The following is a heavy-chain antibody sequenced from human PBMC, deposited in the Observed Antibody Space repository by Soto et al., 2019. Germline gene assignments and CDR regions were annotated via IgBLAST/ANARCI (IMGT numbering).Heavy chain of an antibody. Sequence: GGSLRLSCAASGFTFSSYSMNWVRQAPGKGLEWVSYISPSSSTIYYADSVKGRFTISRDNSKNTLYLQMHSLRAEDTAIYYCEKDANWEDHYWGQGTLVTVSS. D-gene: IGHD1-1*01. J-gene: IGHJ4*02. V-gene: IGHV3-48*01. CDR3: EKDANWEDHY. CDR2: ISPSSSTI. CDR1: GFTFSSYS.